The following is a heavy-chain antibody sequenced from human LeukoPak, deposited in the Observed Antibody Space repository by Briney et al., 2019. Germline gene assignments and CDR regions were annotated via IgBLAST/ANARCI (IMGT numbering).Heavy chain of an antibody. CDR2: INHSGST. Sequence: SETLSLTRAVYGGSFSGYYWSWIRQPPGKGLEWIGEINHSGSTNYNPSLKSRVTISVDTSKNQFSLKLSSVTAADTAVYYCARTAYYWYFDLWGRGTLVTVSS. V-gene: IGHV4-34*01. CDR1: GGSFSGYY. CDR3: ARTAYYWYFDL. J-gene: IGHJ2*01.